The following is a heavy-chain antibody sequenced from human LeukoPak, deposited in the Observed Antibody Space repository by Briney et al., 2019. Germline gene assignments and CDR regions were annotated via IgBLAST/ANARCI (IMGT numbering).Heavy chain of an antibody. CDR3: AKEDGWCVSFDY. Sequence: GGSLRLSCAASGFTFSSYAMSWVRQAPGKGLEWVSAISGNGGGTYYADSVKGRFTISRDNSKNTLYLQMNSQRAEDTAVYYCAKEDGWCVSFDYWGQGTLVTVSS. CDR1: GFTFSSYA. D-gene: IGHD6-19*01. V-gene: IGHV3-23*01. CDR2: ISGNGGGT. J-gene: IGHJ4*02.